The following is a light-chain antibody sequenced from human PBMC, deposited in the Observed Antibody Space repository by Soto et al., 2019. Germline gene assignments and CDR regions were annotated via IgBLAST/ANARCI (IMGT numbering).Light chain of an antibody. V-gene: IGKV3-20*01. J-gene: IGKJ4*01. CDR3: QQFATSPLT. CDR1: QSLSSSY. Sequence: ENVLTQSPGTLSLSPGERATLSCRASQSLSSSYLAWYQQNPGQAPRLLIYGASSRATGIPDRFSGSGSGTDFTLTISRLEPEDFAVYYCQQFATSPLTFGGGTKVEIK. CDR2: GAS.